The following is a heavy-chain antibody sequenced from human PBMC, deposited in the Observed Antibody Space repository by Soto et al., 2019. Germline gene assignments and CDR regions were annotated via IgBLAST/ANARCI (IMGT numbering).Heavy chain of an antibody. CDR3: ARDKGDSRIDY. V-gene: IGHV4-4*07. J-gene: IGHJ4*02. D-gene: IGHD3-22*01. CDR1: GGPINSYY. Sequence: SETLSLTCTVSGGPINSYYWSWIRQSAGKGLEWIGRVYSSGSTFYNPSLKSRLTMSVDTPNNQFSLKLSSVTAADTAVYSCARDKGDSRIDYWGLGTLVTVSS. CDR2: VYSSGST.